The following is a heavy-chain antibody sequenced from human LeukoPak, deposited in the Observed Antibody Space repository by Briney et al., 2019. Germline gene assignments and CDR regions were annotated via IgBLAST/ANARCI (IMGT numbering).Heavy chain of an antibody. CDR2: ISGSGGST. CDR3: AYGSGWYGAFDI. CDR1: GFTFSSYA. D-gene: IGHD6-19*01. J-gene: IGHJ3*02. Sequence: RGSLRLSCAASGFTFSSYAMSWVRQAPGKGLEWVSAISGSGGSTYYADSVKGRFTISRDNSKNTLYLQMNSLRAEDTAVYYCAYGSGWYGAFDIWGQGTMVTVSS. V-gene: IGHV3-23*01.